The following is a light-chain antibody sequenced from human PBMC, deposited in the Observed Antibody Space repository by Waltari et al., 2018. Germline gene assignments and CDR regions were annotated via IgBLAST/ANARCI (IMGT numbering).Light chain of an antibody. CDR3: AAWDASLSSWL. J-gene: IGLJ3*02. CDR2: YDD. CDR1: SSNPGPNS. Sequence: QSVLTQPPSVSGAPRQRVTISCSGSSSNPGPNSVNCYQQLPGKPPKLLIYYDDLLSSGVSDRFSGSKSGTSASLAIAGLQSEDEAHYYCAAWDASLSSWLFGGGTKLTVL. V-gene: IGLV1-36*01.